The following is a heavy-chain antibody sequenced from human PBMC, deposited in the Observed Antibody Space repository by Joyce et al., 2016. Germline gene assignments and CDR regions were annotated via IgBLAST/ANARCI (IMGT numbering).Heavy chain of an antibody. CDR1: GFTFRSHA. D-gene: IGHD1-1*01. J-gene: IGHJ3*01. Sequence: QVQLVESGGGVVHPGRSLRLSCVASGFTFRSHAMQWVRQAPGKGLEWMAFISDDGTNRYYADSVNGRFSISRDNYKNTLYLQMNSLRREDTAVYYCARVPPRMEPPEREDFWGQGTMVIVSS. CDR3: ARVPPRMEPPEREDF. V-gene: IGHV3-30*01. CDR2: ISDDGTNR.